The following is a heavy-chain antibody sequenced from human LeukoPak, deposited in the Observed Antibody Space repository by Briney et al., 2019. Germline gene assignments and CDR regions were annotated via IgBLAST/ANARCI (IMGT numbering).Heavy chain of an antibody. J-gene: IGHJ3*02. D-gene: IGHD3-10*01. CDR3: AKDRYYYGSGSYYSMDAFDI. CDR2: ISGSGGST. V-gene: IGHV3-23*01. Sequence: GGSLRLSCAASGFTFSSYAMNWVRQAPGKGLEWVSAISGSGGSTYFADSVKGRFTISRDNSKNTLYLQMNRQGADDTAVYYCAKDRYYYGSGSYYSMDAFDIWGQGTMVTVSS. CDR1: GFTFSSYA.